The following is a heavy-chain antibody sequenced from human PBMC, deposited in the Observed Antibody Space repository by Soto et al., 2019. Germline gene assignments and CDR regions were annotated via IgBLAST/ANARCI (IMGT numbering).Heavy chain of an antibody. Sequence: SETLSLTCGVSGGSISSGGYSWTWIRQPPGKGLEWIGYIYHNGITSYNPSLRSRVTMSVDRSKNHFSLKLNSVTAADTAVYYCARGSGSTFDYWGQGPLVTVSS. J-gene: IGHJ4*02. CDR2: IYHNGIT. D-gene: IGHD3-3*01. CDR3: ARGSGSTFDY. V-gene: IGHV4-30-2*01. CDR1: GGSISSGGYS.